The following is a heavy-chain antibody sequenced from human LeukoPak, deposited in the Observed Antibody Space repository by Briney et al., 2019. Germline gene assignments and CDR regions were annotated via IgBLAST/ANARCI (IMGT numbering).Heavy chain of an antibody. CDR3: ARHRFGRRAGGYNAMDWFDP. V-gene: IGHV5-51*01. J-gene: IGHJ5*02. CDR2: IFPGDYDT. Sequence: GESPKTLCYGSGYRLHRYWNGRVPQMPRQGAEGWGIIFPGDYDTRYSPSFQGQVTISAVKSFSTDYMKWSSLKASDTAMYYCARHRFGRRAGGYNAMDWFDPWGQGTLVTVSS. CDR1: GYRLHRYW. D-gene: IGHD5-24*01.